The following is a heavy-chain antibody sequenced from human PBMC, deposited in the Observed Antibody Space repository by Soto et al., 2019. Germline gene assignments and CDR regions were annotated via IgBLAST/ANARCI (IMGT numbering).Heavy chain of an antibody. CDR3: ARGLSGSYLTYFDY. V-gene: IGHV1-69*06. J-gene: IGHJ4*02. CDR1: GGTFSSYA. CDR2: IIPIFGTA. Sequence: GASVKVSCKASGGTFSSYAISWVRQAPGQGLEWMGGIIPIFGTANYAQKFQGRVTITADKSTSTAYMELSSLRSEDTAVYYCARGLSGSYLTYFDYWGQGTLVTVS. D-gene: IGHD1-26*01.